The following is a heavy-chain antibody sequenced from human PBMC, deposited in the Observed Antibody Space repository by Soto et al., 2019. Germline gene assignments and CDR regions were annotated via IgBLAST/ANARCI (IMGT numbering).Heavy chain of an antibody. CDR2: ISSSSSYT. V-gene: IGHV3-21*04. J-gene: IGHJ6*02. CDR1: S. CDR3: ASEIHYYGSGSYYNPTRAGGMDV. D-gene: IGHD3-10*01. Sequence: SMNWVRQAPGKGLEWVSSISSSSSYTNYADSVKGRFTISRDKAKNSLYLQMNSLRAEDTAVYYCASEIHYYGSGSYYNPTRAGGMDVWGQGTTVTVSS.